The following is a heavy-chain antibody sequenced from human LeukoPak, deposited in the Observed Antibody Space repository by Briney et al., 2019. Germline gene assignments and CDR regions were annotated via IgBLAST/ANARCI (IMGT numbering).Heavy chain of an antibody. Sequence: SQTLSLTCIVSGGSLTSVGPYWGWVRHHPGKGLEWIGYTYYGGTAYYNPSLKSRVSISVGTSTLFSLKLSSVTAADTAVYYCARDPYGSTYFDYWGQGTPVTVSS. V-gene: IGHV4-31*03. J-gene: IGHJ4*02. CDR2: TYYGGTA. CDR3: ARDPYGSTYFDY. D-gene: IGHD4-17*01. CDR1: GGSLTSVGPY.